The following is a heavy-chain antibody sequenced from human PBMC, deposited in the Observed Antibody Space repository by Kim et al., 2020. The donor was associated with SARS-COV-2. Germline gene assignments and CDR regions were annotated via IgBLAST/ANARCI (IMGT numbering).Heavy chain of an antibody. CDR1: GYTFTSYG. V-gene: IGHV1-18*01. CDR2: ISAYNGNT. D-gene: IGHD6-13*01. CDR3: ARQKRRGYSSSWGLLYYYYGMDV. J-gene: IGHJ6*02. Sequence: ASVKVSCKASGYTFTSYGISWVRQAPGQGLEWMGWISAYNGNTNYAQKLQGRVTMTTDTSTSTAYMELRSLRSDDTAVYYCARQKRRGYSSSWGLLYYYYGMDVWGQGTTVTVSS.